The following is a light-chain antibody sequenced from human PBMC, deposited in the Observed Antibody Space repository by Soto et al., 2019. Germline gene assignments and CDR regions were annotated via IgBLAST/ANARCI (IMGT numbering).Light chain of an antibody. CDR1: QNISSW. CDR3: QHYKAFSPWT. V-gene: IGKV1-5*01. J-gene: IGKJ1*01. CDR2: DAS. Sequence: DIQMTQSPSALSASVGDRVTITCRASQNISSWLAWYQQKAGKAPKSLLYDASSLESGVPSSMGGSGSGTEFTLTITYLQPDDSATYCCQHYKAFSPWTFGQGTKVEIK.